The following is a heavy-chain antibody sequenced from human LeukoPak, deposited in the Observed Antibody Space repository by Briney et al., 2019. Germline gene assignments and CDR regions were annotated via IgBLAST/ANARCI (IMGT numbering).Heavy chain of an antibody. J-gene: IGHJ6*04. CDR1: GFTFSNYG. CDR3: ASDGIVASGMDV. Sequence: GGALRLSCAASGFTFSNYGLHWVRQAPGKGREWVSSISSSSYIYYADSVKGRFTISRDNAKNSLYLQMNSLRAEDTAVYYCASDGIVASGMDVWGKGPTVTVSS. D-gene: IGHD3-22*01. CDR2: ISSSSYI. V-gene: IGHV3-21*01.